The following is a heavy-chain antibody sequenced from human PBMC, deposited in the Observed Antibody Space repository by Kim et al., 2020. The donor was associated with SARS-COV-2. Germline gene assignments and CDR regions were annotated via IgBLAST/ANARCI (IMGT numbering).Heavy chain of an antibody. CDR3: ARVARITIFGVVNSAFDI. Sequence: SETLSPTYTVSGGSISSGGYYWSWIRQHPGKGLEWIGYIYYSGSTYYNPSLKSRVTISVDTSKNQFSLKLSSVTAADTAVYYCARVARITIFGVVNSAFDIWGQGTMVTVSS. V-gene: IGHV4-31*03. D-gene: IGHD3-3*01. CDR2: IYYSGST. CDR1: GGSISSGGYY. J-gene: IGHJ3*02.